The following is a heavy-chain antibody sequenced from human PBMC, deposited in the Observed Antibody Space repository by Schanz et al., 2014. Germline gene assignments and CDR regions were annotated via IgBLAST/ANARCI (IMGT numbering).Heavy chain of an antibody. Sequence: QLQLQESGPGLVKPSETLSLTCTVSGGSISSSNYYWGWIRQPPGKGLEWIESIYYSGSTYYNPSIKIRVTPSVDTSKTQFSLKLSSVPAADTAVYYCARQFYDILTGYWFPYYFDYWGQGTLVTVSS. J-gene: IGHJ4*02. V-gene: IGHV4-39*01. CDR1: GGSISSSNYY. CDR2: IYYSGST. CDR3: ARQFYDILTGYWFPYYFDY. D-gene: IGHD3-9*01.